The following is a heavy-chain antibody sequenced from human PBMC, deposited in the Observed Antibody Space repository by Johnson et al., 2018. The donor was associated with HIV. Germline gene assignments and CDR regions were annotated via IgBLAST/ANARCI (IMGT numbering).Heavy chain of an antibody. CDR3: AKDRRTYSSSADAFDI. CDR2: LRYDGSNK. Sequence: QVQLVESGGGVVQPGRSQRLSCVASGFTFSSYGMHWVRQAPGKGLEWVAFLRYDGSNKSYADSVKGRFTISRDNSQNTLYLQMNSLRAEDTAVYYGAKDRRTYSSSADAFDIWGQGTMVTVSS. J-gene: IGHJ3*02. D-gene: IGHD6-6*01. V-gene: IGHV3-30*02. CDR1: GFTFSSYG.